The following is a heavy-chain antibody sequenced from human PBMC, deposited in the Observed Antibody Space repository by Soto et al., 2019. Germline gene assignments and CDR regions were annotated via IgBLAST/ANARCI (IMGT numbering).Heavy chain of an antibody. V-gene: IGHV4-31*03. CDR1: GGSISSGGYY. CDR3: ARDAVNSGYHFEVVFEGSN. Sequence: SETLSLTCTVSGGSISSGGYYWSWIRQHPGKGLEWIGYIYYSGSTYYNPSLKSRVTISVDTSKNQFSLKLSSVTAADTAVYYCARDAVNSGYHFEVVFEGSNWGQGTLVTVSS. CDR2: IYYSGST. D-gene: IGHD5-12*01. J-gene: IGHJ4*02.